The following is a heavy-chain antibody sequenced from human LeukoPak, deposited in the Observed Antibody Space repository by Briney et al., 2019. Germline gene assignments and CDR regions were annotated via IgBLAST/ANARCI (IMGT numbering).Heavy chain of an antibody. Sequence: ASVKVSCKASGGTFSSYAISWVRQAPGQGREWMGGIIPIFGTANYAQKFQGRVTITTDESTSTAYMELSSLRSEDTAVYYCARTGLGDYDSSGYLGYYYYYMDVWGKGTTVTVSS. CDR1: GGTFSSYA. V-gene: IGHV1-69*05. D-gene: IGHD3-22*01. CDR3: ARTGLGDYDSSGYLGYYYYYMDV. CDR2: IIPIFGTA. J-gene: IGHJ6*03.